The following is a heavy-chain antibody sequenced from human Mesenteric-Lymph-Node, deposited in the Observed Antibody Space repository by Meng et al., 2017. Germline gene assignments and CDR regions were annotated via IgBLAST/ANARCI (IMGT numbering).Heavy chain of an antibody. CDR3: VTDKYHGTYDN. CDR2: INVASGVT. V-gene: IGHV1-3*01. Sequence: ASVKVSCKASGYTFTDYVLHWVRQAPGQSPEWMGYINVASGVTGYSQKLQGRVIITRDTSASTAYVDLTSLRFEDTVVYYCVTDKYHGTYDNWGQGTLVTVSS. CDR1: GYTFTDYV. J-gene: IGHJ4*02. D-gene: IGHD1-26*01.